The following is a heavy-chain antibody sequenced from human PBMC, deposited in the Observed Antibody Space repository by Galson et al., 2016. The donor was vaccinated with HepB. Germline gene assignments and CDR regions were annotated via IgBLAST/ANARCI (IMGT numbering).Heavy chain of an antibody. CDR2: IYHSGSI. V-gene: IGHV4-31*03. D-gene: IGHD2-8*01. CDR3: ARDNASGFDY. Sequence: TLSLTCTVSGGSISGGGYYWSWIRQHPGKGLEWIGFIYHSGSIYYNPSLKSRLTISIDTSKNQFSLKLTSVTAADTAVYYCARDNASGFDYWGQGALVAVSS. J-gene: IGHJ4*02. CDR1: GGSISGGGYY.